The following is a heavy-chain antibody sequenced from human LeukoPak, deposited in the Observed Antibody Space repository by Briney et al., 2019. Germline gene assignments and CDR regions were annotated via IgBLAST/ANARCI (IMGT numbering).Heavy chain of an antibody. CDR3: ARELSDSYYYDSSGYFFDY. D-gene: IGHD3-22*01. CDR1: GGSISSYQ. Sequence: SETLSLTCTVSGGSISSYQWSWIRQPPGKGLEWIGSIYHSGSTYYNPSLKSRVTISVDTSKNQFSLKLSSVTAADTAVYYCARELSDSYYYDSSGYFFDYWGQGTLVTVSS. V-gene: IGHV4-38-2*02. CDR2: IYHSGST. J-gene: IGHJ4*02.